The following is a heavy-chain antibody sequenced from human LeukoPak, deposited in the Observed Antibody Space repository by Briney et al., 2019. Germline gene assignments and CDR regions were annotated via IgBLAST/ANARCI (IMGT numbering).Heavy chain of an antibody. Sequence: GGSLRLSCAASGFTFSSYSMNWVRQAPGKGLEWVSSISTSSSCIYYADSVKGRFTISRDNAKNSVYLQMNSLRAEDTAVYYCARDREAYCGGDCYSHAFDIWGQGTMVTVSS. V-gene: IGHV3-21*01. CDR2: ISTSSSCI. CDR1: GFTFSSYS. CDR3: ARDREAYCGGDCYSHAFDI. J-gene: IGHJ3*02. D-gene: IGHD2-21*02.